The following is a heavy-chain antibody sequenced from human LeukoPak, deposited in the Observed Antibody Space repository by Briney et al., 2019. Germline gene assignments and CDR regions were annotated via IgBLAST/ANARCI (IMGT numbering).Heavy chain of an antibody. V-gene: IGHV5-51*01. CDR1: GYTFTSYW. Sequence: RGESLKISCKGSGYTFTSYWIGWVRQMPGKGLEWMGIIYPGDSDTRYSPSFQGQVTISADKSISTAYLQWSSLKASDTAMYYCALKSALGYYYDSSDSGFDYWGQGTLVTVSS. D-gene: IGHD3-22*01. J-gene: IGHJ4*02. CDR3: ALKSALGYYYDSSDSGFDY. CDR2: IYPGDSDT.